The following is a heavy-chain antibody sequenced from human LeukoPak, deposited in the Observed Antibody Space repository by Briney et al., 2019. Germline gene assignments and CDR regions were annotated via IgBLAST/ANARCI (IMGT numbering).Heavy chain of an antibody. CDR2: IYYSGST. V-gene: IGHV4-31*03. CDR1: GGSISSGGYY. J-gene: IGHJ4*02. D-gene: IGHD4-23*01. Sequence: PSETLSLTCTVSGGSISSGGYYWSWIRQHPGKGLEWIGYIYYSGSTYYNPSLKSRVTISVDTSKNQFSLKLSSVTAADTAVYYCVSTVVTGSSFDYWGQGTLVTVSS. CDR3: VSTVVTGSSFDY.